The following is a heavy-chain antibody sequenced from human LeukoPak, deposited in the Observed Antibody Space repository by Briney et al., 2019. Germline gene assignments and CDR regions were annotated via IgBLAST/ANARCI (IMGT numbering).Heavy chain of an antibody. CDR1: RFPFSIYE. D-gene: IGHD5-12*01. CDR3: ALLTVASDFDY. CDR2: IHSSGTVK. J-gene: IGHJ4*02. V-gene: IGHV3-48*03. Sequence: GGSLRLSCVVSRFPFSIYEMNWVRQAPGKGLEWVSNIHSSGTVKYYSDSVKGRSSISRDNAKSSLYLQMNSLRVEDTAVYYCALLTVASDFDYWGQGALVTVSS.